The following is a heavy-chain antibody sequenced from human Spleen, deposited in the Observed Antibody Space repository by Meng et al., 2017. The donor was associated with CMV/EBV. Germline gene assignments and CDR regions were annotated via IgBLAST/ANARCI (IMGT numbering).Heavy chain of an antibody. CDR3: ARTRRRYYTSTSCYEYWHFDL. CDR2: HDHNGST. J-gene: IGHJ2*01. CDR1: D. V-gene: IGHV4-34*01. Sequence: DWRGDGHGPRKEIERMREHDHNGSTSSDPTQKSRVAISVDTTKSQFSLKLSSVTAAGTAVYYCARTRRRYYTSTSCYEYWHFDLWGRGTLVTVSS. D-gene: IGHD2-2*01.